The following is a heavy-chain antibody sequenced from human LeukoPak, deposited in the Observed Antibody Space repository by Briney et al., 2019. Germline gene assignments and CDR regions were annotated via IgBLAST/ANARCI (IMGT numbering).Heavy chain of an antibody. V-gene: IGHV1-2*02. CDR2: INPNSGGT. D-gene: IGHD2-21*02. J-gene: IGHJ6*03. Sequence: ASVKVSCEASGYTFTGYYMHWVRQAPGQGLEWMGWINPNSGGTNYAQKFQGRVTITRNTSISTAYMELSSLRSEDTAVYYCARCDRGYYYYYMDVWGKGTTVTVSS. CDR1: GYTFTGYY. CDR3: ARCDRGYYYYYMDV.